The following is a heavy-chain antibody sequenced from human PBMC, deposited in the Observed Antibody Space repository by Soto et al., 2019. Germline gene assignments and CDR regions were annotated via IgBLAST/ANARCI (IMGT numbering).Heavy chain of an antibody. V-gene: IGHV4-30-2*06. J-gene: IGHJ4*02. D-gene: IGHD3-3*01. CDR3: ARDFAYFDS. Sequence: SESLSLTLTVSGGSINSAGHSWGLVRQSPGKCLEWIGYSYHSCSIYYNPSIQSRVTISVDRSKAQFYLTLTSVTDADTAVYFCARDFAYFDSWGQGTLVAVPQ. CDR1: GGSINSAGHS. CDR2: SYHSCSI.